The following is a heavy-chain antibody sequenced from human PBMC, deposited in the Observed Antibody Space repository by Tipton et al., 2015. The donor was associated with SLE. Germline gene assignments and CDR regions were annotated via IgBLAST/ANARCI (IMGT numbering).Heavy chain of an antibody. J-gene: IGHJ4*01. D-gene: IGHD3-16*01. CDR3: ARHRGDFDY. CDR2: VYNSGST. Sequence: TLSLTCAVYGGSFSAYYWSWIRQPPGKGLEWIGYVYNSGSTNYNPSLKSRVTISVDTSKNQFSLNLSSVTAADTAVYYCARHRGDFDYWGHGTLVTVSS. CDR1: GGSFSAYY. V-gene: IGHV4-59*08.